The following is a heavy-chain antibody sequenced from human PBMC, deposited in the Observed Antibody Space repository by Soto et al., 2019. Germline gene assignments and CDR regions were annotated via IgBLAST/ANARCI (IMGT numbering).Heavy chain of an antibody. J-gene: IGHJ4*02. D-gene: IGHD6-19*01. CDR1: GGTFSSYA. CDR2: IIPIFGTA. V-gene: IGHV1-69*06. Sequence: SVKGSCKASGGTFSSYAISWGRQAPGQGLEWMGGIIPIFGTANYAQKFQGRVTITADKSTSTAYMELSSLRSEDTAVYYCARDRGRIAVAGSLIDYWGQGTLVTVSS. CDR3: ARDRGRIAVAGSLIDY.